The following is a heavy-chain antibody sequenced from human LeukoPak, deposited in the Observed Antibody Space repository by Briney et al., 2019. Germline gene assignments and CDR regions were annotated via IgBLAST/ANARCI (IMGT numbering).Heavy chain of an antibody. Sequence: GGSLRLSCAASGFTFSSYSMNWVRQAPGKGLEWVSSISSSGSYIYYADSVKGRFTISRDNAKNSLYLQMNSLRAEDTAVYYCARDHYYGSGSRGMDVWGQGTTATVSS. CDR2: ISSSGSYI. V-gene: IGHV3-21*01. J-gene: IGHJ6*02. CDR3: ARDHYYGSGSRGMDV. D-gene: IGHD3-10*01. CDR1: GFTFSSYS.